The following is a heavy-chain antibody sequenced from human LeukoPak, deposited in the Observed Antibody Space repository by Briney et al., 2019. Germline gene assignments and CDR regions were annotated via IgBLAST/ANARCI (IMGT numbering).Heavy chain of an antibody. V-gene: IGHV3-48*01. CDR3: ARVPNWGFAYHFDD. D-gene: IGHD7-27*01. J-gene: IGHJ4*02. CDR1: GFTFSSFS. Sequence: GGSLRLSCAASGFTFSSFSLNWVRQAPGKGLEWVSYISYSTNAIYYADSVKGRFTISRDNAKNSLYLQMNSLRAEDTAVYYCARVPNWGFAYHFDDWGQGTLVAVSS. CDR2: ISYSTNAI.